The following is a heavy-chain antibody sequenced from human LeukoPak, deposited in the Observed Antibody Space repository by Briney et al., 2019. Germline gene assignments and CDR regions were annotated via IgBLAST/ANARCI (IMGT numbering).Heavy chain of an antibody. V-gene: IGHV3-23*01. J-gene: IGHJ4*02. Sequence: GGSLRLSCAASGFTFSSYAMRWLRQAPGEALEWVSAISGSGGSTYYADSVKGRFTISRDNSKNTLYLQMNSLRAEDTAVYYCAKKKSYSGYAPPFDYWGQGTLVTVSS. D-gene: IGHD5-12*01. CDR2: ISGSGGST. CDR3: AKKKSYSGYAPPFDY. CDR1: GFTFSSYA.